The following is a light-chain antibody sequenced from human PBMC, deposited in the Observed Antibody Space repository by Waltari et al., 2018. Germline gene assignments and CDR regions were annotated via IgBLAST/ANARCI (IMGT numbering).Light chain of an antibody. Sequence: SSVLPPPPSVPVAPGQTARVTCGGNNSGHNTVTSYQQKAGQASVLFISYDSGRHAGIPGRFSGSNIGNAATLTISRVEAGDEADYYCQVWDNVSDHGVFGGGTKLTVL. CDR2: YDS. V-gene: IGLV3-21*04. CDR1: NSGHNT. CDR3: QVWDNVSDHGV. J-gene: IGLJ2*01.